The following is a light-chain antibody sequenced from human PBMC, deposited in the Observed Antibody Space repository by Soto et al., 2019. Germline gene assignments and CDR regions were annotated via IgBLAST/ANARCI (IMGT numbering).Light chain of an antibody. CDR1: SSNIGSNS. Sequence: QSVLTQPPSASGTPGQRVTISCSGSSSNIGSNSVYWYQQLPGTAPKLLIYSNHQRPSGVPDRFSGSKSGTSASLAISGLRSEDEANYYCAAWDDSPSGVVFGGGTNSPS. CDR3: AAWDDSPSGVV. V-gene: IGLV1-47*02. CDR2: SNH. J-gene: IGLJ2*01.